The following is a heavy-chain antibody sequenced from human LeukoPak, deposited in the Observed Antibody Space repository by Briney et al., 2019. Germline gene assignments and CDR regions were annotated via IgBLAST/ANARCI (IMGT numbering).Heavy chain of an antibody. Sequence: GGSLRLSCAASGFTFSSYWMSWVRQAPGKGLEWVANIKQDGSEKYYVDSVKGRFTISRDNAKNSLYLQMNSLRAEDTAVYYCARDRITIFGDGPGAFDIWGQGTMVTVSS. CDR2: IKQDGSEK. V-gene: IGHV3-7*01. CDR3: ARDRITIFGDGPGAFDI. J-gene: IGHJ3*02. D-gene: IGHD3-3*01. CDR1: GFTFSSYW.